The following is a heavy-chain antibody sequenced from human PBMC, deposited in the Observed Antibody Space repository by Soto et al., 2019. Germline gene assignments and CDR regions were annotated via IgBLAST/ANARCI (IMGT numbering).Heavy chain of an antibody. J-gene: IGHJ4*02. Sequence: QVQLVESGGGVVQPGRSLRLSCAASGFSFSSYAMHWVRQAPGKGLEWVAVISYDGRNKYYADSVKGRITISRDNYKNTLYLEMNSRRGEDTAVYYCARDERHQPDYWGQGTLVTVSS. CDR2: ISYDGRNK. CDR3: ARDERHQPDY. CDR1: GFSFSSYA. V-gene: IGHV3-30*04.